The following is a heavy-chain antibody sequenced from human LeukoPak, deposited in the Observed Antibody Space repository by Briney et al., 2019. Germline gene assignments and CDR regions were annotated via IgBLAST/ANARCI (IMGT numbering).Heavy chain of an antibody. D-gene: IGHD6-19*01. CDR3: ARVSTIAVAGGFDY. Sequence: SETLSLTCAVYGGSFSGYYWSWIRQPPGKGLEWIGEINHSGSTNYNPSLKSRVTISVDTSKNQFSLKLSSVTAADTAVYYCARVSTIAVAGGFDYWGQGTLVTVSS. CDR1: GGSFSGYY. V-gene: IGHV4-34*01. J-gene: IGHJ4*02. CDR2: INHSGST.